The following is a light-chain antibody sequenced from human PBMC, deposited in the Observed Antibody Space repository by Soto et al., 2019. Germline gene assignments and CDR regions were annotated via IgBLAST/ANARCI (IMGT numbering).Light chain of an antibody. CDR3: GLFTSSATWV. J-gene: IGLJ3*02. V-gene: IGLV2-18*01. Sequence: QSVLTQTPSVSGSPGQSVTISCTVTSSDVGDYEHVSWYQLAPGTAPKLLISDVINRPSGVPDRFSGSKSGNTPSLTISGLQAEDEADYYCGLFTSSATWVFGGGTQLTVL. CDR2: DVI. CDR1: SSDVGDYEH.